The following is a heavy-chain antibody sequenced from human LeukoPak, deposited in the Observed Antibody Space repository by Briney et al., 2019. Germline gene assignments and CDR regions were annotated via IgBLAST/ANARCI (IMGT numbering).Heavy chain of an antibody. Sequence: GGSLRLTCAASGFTFSSYAMSWVRQAPGKGLEWVSAISGSGGSTYYADSVEGRSTISRDNSKNTLYLQMNSLRAEDTAVYYCAKDRTTVTTSVSDYWGQGTLVTVSS. CDR1: GFTFSSYA. CDR3: AKDRTTVTTSVSDY. V-gene: IGHV3-23*01. J-gene: IGHJ4*02. D-gene: IGHD4-11*01. CDR2: ISGSGGST.